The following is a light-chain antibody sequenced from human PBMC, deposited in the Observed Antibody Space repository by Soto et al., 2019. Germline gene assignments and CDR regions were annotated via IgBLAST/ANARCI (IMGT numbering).Light chain of an antibody. CDR1: QGISSY. CDR3: QQSYSTPLT. V-gene: IGKV1-8*01. J-gene: IGKJ4*01. CDR2: AAS. Sequence: AIRMTQSPSSLSASTGDRVTITCRASQGISSYLAWYQQKPGKAPKLPIYAASTLQSGVPSRFSGSGSGTDFTLTISSLQPEDFATYYCQQSYSTPLTFGGGTKVDIK.